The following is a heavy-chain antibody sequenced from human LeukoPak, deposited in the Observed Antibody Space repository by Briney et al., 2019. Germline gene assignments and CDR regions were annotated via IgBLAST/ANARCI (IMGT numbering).Heavy chain of an antibody. Sequence: SETLSLTCAVYGGSFSGYYWSWIRQPPGKGLEWIGYIYYSGSTNYNPSLKSRVTISVDTSKNQFSLKLSSVTAADTAVYYCARYSEYYGMDVWGQGTTVTVSS. CDR1: GGSFSGYY. V-gene: IGHV4-59*01. CDR2: IYYSGST. CDR3: ARYSEYYGMDV. J-gene: IGHJ6*02. D-gene: IGHD2-21*01.